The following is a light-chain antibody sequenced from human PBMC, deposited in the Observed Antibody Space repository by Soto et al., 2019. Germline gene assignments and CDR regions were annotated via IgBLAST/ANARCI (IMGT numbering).Light chain of an antibody. J-gene: IGKJ2*01. CDR2: GAS. CDR1: QSVTSSY. Sequence: EIVLTQSPVTLSLSPGERATLSCRASQSVTSSYLAWYQQKPGQAPRLLISGASIRATGIPSRFSGSWSGTDVTLTIRVLDPEDFAVYYCQQYVISPPTFSQGTKLEIK. CDR3: QQYVISPPT. V-gene: IGKV3-20*01.